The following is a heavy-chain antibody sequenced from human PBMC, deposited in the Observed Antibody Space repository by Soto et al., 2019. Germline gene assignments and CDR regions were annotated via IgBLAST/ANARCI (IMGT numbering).Heavy chain of an antibody. J-gene: IGHJ4*02. CDR3: ARGYSGSYSVDS. Sequence: QVQLVESGGGVVQPGRSLRLSCAASGFTFSSYGMHWVRQAPGKGLEWVAVIWYDGSNKYYADSVKGRFTISRDNSKNTLYLQIKSLSAEDTAVYYCARGYSGSYSVDSWGQGPLVTVSS. CDR2: IWYDGSNK. V-gene: IGHV3-33*01. D-gene: IGHD1-26*01. CDR1: GFTFSSYG.